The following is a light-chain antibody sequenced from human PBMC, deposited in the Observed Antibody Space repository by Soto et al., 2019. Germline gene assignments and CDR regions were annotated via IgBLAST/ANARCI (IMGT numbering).Light chain of an antibody. V-gene: IGKV1-12*02. CDR1: QVISSW. CDR2: AAS. J-gene: IGKJ1*01. CDR3: QQGSSFPWT. Sequence: DIQMTQSPSSVSASVGDRVTITCRASQVISSWLAWYQQNPGKAPKLLIYAASSLQSGVPSRFSGSGSGTDFTLTINSLQPDDSATYYCQQGSSFPWTFGQGTKVEIK.